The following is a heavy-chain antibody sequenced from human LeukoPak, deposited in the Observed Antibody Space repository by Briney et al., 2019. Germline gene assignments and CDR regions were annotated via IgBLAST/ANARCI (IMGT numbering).Heavy chain of an antibody. CDR1: GYTFTSYY. V-gene: IGHV1-2*04. CDR2: INPNSGGT. Sequence: ASVKVSCKASGYTFTSYYMHWVRQAPGQGLEWMGWINPNSGGTNYAQKFQGWVTMTRDTSISTAYMELSRLRSDDTAVYYCARDRLFGLYYYDSSGPIGAFDIWGQGTMVTVSS. CDR3: ARDRLFGLYYYDSSGPIGAFDI. D-gene: IGHD3-22*01. J-gene: IGHJ3*02.